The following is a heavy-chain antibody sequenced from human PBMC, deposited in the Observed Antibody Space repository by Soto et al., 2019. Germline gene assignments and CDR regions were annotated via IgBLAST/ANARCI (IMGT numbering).Heavy chain of an antibody. D-gene: IGHD3-22*01. CDR3: ARVGSSMIVVGLGAFDI. J-gene: IGHJ3*02. CDR2: IIPIFGTA. V-gene: IGHV1-69*06. CDR1: GGPFISYA. Sequence: SVKVACKASGGPFISYAIIWVLQSPGQGLEWMGGIIPIFGTANYAQKFQGRVTITADKSTSTAYMELSSLRSEDTAVYYCARVGSSMIVVGLGAFDIWGQGTMVTVSS.